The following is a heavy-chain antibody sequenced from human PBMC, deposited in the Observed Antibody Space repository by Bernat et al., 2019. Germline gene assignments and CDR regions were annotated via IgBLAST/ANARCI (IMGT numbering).Heavy chain of an antibody. CDR2: ISYDGSNK. Sequence: VQLVESGGGVVQPGRSLRLSCAASGFTFSSYAMHWVRQAPGKGLEWVAVISYDGSNKYYADSVKGRFTISRDNSKNTLYLQMNSLRAEDTAVYYCARENIAENWFDPWGQGTLVTVSS. CDR1: GFTFSSYA. CDR3: ARENIAENWFDP. D-gene: IGHD6-13*01. J-gene: IGHJ5*02. V-gene: IGHV3-30-3*01.